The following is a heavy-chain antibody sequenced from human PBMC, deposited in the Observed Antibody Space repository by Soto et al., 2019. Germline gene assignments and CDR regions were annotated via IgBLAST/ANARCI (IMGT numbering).Heavy chain of an antibody. Sequence: GGSLRLSCSASGFTFTRYSMSWVRQAPGKGLEWVSTISDSGGATYYADSVRGRFTISRDNSKNTLFLQMNSLRAEDTAIYYCAKGGSGRSDYYYGMDVWGQGTTVTVSS. J-gene: IGHJ6*02. CDR1: GFTFTRYS. V-gene: IGHV3-23*01. D-gene: IGHD3-10*01. CDR3: AKGGSGRSDYYYGMDV. CDR2: ISDSGGAT.